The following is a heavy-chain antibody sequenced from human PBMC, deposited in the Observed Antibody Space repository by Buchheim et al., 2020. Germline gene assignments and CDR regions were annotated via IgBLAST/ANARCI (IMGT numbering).Heavy chain of an antibody. CDR1: GLMFSTYW. J-gene: IGHJ6*02. CDR2: IKQDGSEK. V-gene: IGHV3-7*04. D-gene: IGHD4-11*01. Sequence: EVQLVESGGVLVQPGGSLRLSCAASGLMFSTYWMSWVRQAPGKGLEWVANIKQDGSEKNYVDSVEGRFTISRDNAKNSLALQMNSLRVEDTGVYFCVRASSTVRAYYYGMDVWGQGTT. CDR3: VRASSTVRAYYYGMDV.